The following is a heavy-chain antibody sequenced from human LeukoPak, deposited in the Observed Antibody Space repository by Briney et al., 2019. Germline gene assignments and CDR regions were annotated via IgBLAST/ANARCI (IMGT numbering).Heavy chain of an antibody. CDR2: IHNSGNT. D-gene: IGHD3-3*01. V-gene: IGHV4-59*08. CDR1: GASISSYY. J-gene: IGHJ5*02. CDR3: ASQYDFWSFDP. Sequence: SETLSLTCSVSGASISSYYWSWIRQPPGKGLEWIGYIHNSGNTNYNPSLKRRVTISVDTPKKELSLKLTSVTAADTAVYYCASQYDFWSFDPWGQGTLVTVSS.